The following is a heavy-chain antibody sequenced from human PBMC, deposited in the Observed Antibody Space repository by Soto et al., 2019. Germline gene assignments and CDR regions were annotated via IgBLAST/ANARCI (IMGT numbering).Heavy chain of an antibody. J-gene: IGHJ4*02. D-gene: IGHD4-17*01. V-gene: IGHV1-8*01. Sequence: ASVKVSCKASGYTFTSYDINWVRQATGQGLEWMGWMNPDSGNTGYAQKFQGRVTMTINTSISTAYMELSSLRSEDTAVYYCARGHGDYGWYYFVYWGQGTLVTVSS. CDR2: MNPDSGNT. CDR1: GYTFTSYD. CDR3: ARGHGDYGWYYFVY.